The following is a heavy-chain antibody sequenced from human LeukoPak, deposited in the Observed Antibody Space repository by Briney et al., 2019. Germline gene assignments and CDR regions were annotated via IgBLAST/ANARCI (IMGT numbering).Heavy chain of an antibody. CDR2: IYTSGST. CDR1: GGSISSGSYY. D-gene: IGHD7-27*01. V-gene: IGHV4-61*02. Sequence: SETLSLTCTVSGGSISSGSYYWSWIRQPAGKGLEWIGRIYTSGSTNYNPSLKSQVTISVDTSKNQFSLKLSSVTAADTAVYYCARTGEEGIDYWGQGTLVTVSS. CDR3: ARTGEEGIDY. J-gene: IGHJ4*02.